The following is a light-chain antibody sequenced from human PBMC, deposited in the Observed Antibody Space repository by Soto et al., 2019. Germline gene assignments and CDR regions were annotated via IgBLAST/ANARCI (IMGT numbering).Light chain of an antibody. J-gene: IGKJ4*01. Sequence: DIVMTQSPLSLPVTPGEPASISCRSSQSLLHSNGYNYLDWYLQKPGQSPQLLIYLGSNRAPGVRDRFSASGSGTDFTLKISRVEAEDVGVYYCMQALQTPTFGGGTRVEMK. V-gene: IGKV2-28*01. CDR2: LGS. CDR3: MQALQTPT. CDR1: QSLLHSNGYNY.